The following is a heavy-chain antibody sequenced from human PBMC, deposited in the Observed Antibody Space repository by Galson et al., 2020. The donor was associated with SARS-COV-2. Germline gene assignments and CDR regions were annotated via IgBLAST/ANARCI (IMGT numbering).Heavy chain of an antibody. CDR2: IKHDGNEK. Sequence: GGSLRLSCAASGFTFSIYWMTWVRQAPGKGLEWVANIKHDGNEKYYVDSVKGRFTISRDNAKNSLYLQMNSLRAEDTAVYLCARVDCSGGSCYPGKYWGQGTLVTVSS. D-gene: IGHD2-15*01. V-gene: IGHV3-7*03. CDR3: ARVDCSGGSCYPGKY. J-gene: IGHJ4*02. CDR1: GFTFSIYW.